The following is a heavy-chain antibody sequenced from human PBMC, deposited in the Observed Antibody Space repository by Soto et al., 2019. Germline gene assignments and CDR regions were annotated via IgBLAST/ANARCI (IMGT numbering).Heavy chain of an antibody. J-gene: IGHJ5*02. CDR2: VYYSGGT. CDR1: GFSVNRGDYY. CDR3: ARHFRSYSGGYHWFGP. Sequence: SSETLSLTCTVSGFSVNRGDYYWAWMRQPPGKGLEWIGSVYYSGGTHQNPSQSRFIISIGTAKNQISLRLKSVTAADTAVYYCARHFRSYSGGYHWFGPWGQGTLVTVSS. D-gene: IGHD3-22*01. V-gene: IGHV4-39*01.